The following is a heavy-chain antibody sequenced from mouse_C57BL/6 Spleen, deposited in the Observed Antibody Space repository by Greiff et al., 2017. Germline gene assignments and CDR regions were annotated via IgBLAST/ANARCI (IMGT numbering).Heavy chain of an antibody. V-gene: IGHV1-59*01. CDR2: IDPSDSYT. D-gene: IGHD2-14*01. CDR3: ARSGTTWGYAMDD. CDR1: GYTFTSYW. J-gene: IGHJ4*01. Sequence: QVQLQQPGAELVRPGSSVKLSCKASGYTFTSYWMHWVKQRPGQGLEWIGVIDPSDSYTNYNQKFKGKATLTVDTSSSTAYMQLSSLTSVDSAVYYCARSGTTWGYAMDDRGQGTSVTVSS.